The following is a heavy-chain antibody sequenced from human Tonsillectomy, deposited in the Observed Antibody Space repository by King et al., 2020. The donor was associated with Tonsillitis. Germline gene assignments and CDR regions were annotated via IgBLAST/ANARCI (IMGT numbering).Heavy chain of an antibody. J-gene: IGHJ4*02. CDR3: AKDRGRRLFDS. V-gene: IGHV1-2*02. D-gene: IGHD1-1*01. CDR1: GYIFTDYY. CDR2: INPNSGDT. Sequence: QLVQSGAEVKKPGASVKVSCEAFGYIFTDYYIHWVRQAPGQGLEWVGWINPNSGDTYYAQKFQGRVTMARDTSISTAYMELSRLRSEDTAFYYCAKDRGRRLFDSWGLGTLVTVSS.